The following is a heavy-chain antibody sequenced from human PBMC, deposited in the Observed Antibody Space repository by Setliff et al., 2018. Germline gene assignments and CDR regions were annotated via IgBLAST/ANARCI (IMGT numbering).Heavy chain of an antibody. J-gene: IGHJ4*02. Sequence: PSETLSLTCTVSGASLSSGTYYWGWIRQPPGKGLEWIGRIYYRGDTYYNASLKGRLTISVDTGQNQFSLRLTSVTAADTAVYYCARTGTYRYFDYWGQGALVTVSS. CDR3: ARTGTYRYFDY. D-gene: IGHD1-1*01. CDR2: IYYRGDT. V-gene: IGHV4-39*01. CDR1: GASLSSGTYY.